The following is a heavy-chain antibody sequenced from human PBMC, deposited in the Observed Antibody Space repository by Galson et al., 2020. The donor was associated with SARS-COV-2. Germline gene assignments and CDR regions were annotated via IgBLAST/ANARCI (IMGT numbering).Heavy chain of an antibody. CDR3: ARRGGTVTTQHFEL. CDR2: INYSGTT. D-gene: IGHD4-17*01. V-gene: IGHV4-39*01. CDR1: GGSISPTRYF. Sequence: SETLSLTCTVSGGSISPTRYFWGWIRQHPRKGLEWIGTINYSGTTYYNPSLRSRVTISVDTSTNQFSLNLNSVTAADTAVYYCARRGGTVTTQHFELWGRGTLVTVSS. J-gene: IGHJ2*01.